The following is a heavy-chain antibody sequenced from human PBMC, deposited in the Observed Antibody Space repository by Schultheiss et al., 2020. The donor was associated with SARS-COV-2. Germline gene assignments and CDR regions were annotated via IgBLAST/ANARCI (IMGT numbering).Heavy chain of an antibody. CDR3: ARVGNSVALGAFDI. CDR2: IYHSGST. J-gene: IGHJ3*02. D-gene: IGHD4-23*01. V-gene: IGHV4-30-2*01. Sequence: SQTLSLTCTVSGGSISSSSYYWGWIRQHPGKGLEWIGYIYHSGSTYYNPSLKSRVTISVDRSKNQFSLKLSSVTAADTAVYYCARVGNSVALGAFDIWGQGTMVTVS. CDR1: GGSISSSSYY.